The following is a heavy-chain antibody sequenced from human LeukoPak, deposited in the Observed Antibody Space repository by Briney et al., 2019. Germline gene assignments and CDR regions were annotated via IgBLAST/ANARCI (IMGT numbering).Heavy chain of an antibody. D-gene: IGHD3-10*01. CDR1: GFTFSSYE. Sequence: PGGSLRLSCAASGFTFSSYEMNWVRQAPGKGLEWVSYISSSGSTIYYADSVKGRFTISRDNAKNSLYLQMNSLRAEDTAVYYCVREGVDGFDIWGQGTMVTVSS. J-gene: IGHJ3*02. CDR3: VREGVDGFDI. CDR2: ISSSGSTI. V-gene: IGHV3-48*03.